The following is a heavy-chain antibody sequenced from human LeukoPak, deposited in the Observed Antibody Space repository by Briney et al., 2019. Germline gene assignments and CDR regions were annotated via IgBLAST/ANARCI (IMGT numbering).Heavy chain of an antibody. CDR1: GGTFSSYA. V-gene: IGHV1-69*05. CDR2: IIPIFGTA. D-gene: IGHD3-9*01. J-gene: IGHJ4*02. Sequence: SVKVSCKASGGTFSSYAISWVRQAPGQGLEWMGGIIPIFGTANYAQKFQGRVTITTDESTSTAYMERSSLRSEDTAVYYCARAEILTGYYPRYYFDYWGQGTLVTVSS. CDR3: ARAEILTGYYPRYYFDY.